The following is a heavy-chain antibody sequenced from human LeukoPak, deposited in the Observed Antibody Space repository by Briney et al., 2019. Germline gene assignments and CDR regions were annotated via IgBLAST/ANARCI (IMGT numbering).Heavy chain of an antibody. CDR1: GYSFTSYW. Sequence: GESLKISCKGSGYSFTSYWIGGVRQMPGKGLEWMGIIYPGDSDTRYSPSFQGQVTISADKSISTAYLQWSSLKASDTAMYYCARQGHYYGSGSYYNLAFDIWGQGTMVTVSS. D-gene: IGHD3-10*01. CDR3: ARQGHYYGSGSYYNLAFDI. CDR2: IYPGDSDT. V-gene: IGHV5-51*01. J-gene: IGHJ3*02.